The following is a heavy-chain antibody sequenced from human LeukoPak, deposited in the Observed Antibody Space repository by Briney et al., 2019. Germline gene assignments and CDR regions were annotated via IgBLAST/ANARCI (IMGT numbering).Heavy chain of an antibody. CDR1: GFIFSRYA. D-gene: IGHD3-16*01. CDR2: ITGSGGST. Sequence: GGSVRLSCAASGFIFSRYAMSWVRQAPGKGLVWVSAITGSGGSTYYADSVKGRFTISRDNSRDMLYLQMNSLRAEDTDVSYCAKVYFGYVWGSFYIENSGQGTLGTVSS. CDR3: AKVYFGYVWGSFYIEN. V-gene: IGHV3-23*01. J-gene: IGHJ4*02.